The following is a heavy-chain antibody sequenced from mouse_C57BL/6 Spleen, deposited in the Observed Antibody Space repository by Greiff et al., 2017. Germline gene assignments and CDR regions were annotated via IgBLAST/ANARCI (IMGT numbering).Heavy chain of an antibody. D-gene: IGHD2-5*01. J-gene: IGHJ4*01. V-gene: IGHV1-26*01. CDR2: INPNNGGT. CDR3: AREASNYVNAMDY. CDR1: GYTFTDYY. Sequence: EVQLQQSGPELVKPGASVKISCKASGYTFTDYYMNWVKQSHGKSLEWIGDINPNNGGTSYNQKFKGKATLTVDKSSSTAYMELRSLTSEDSAVYYCAREASNYVNAMDYWGQGTSVTVSS.